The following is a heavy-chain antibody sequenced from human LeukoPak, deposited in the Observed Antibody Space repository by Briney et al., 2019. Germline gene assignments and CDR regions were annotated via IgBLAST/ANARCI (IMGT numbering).Heavy chain of an antibody. D-gene: IGHD3-22*01. CDR3: ARETHDRNAYYYLHY. CDR2: IYYRGTT. CDR1: GGSISSYY. Sequence: PSETLSLTCTVSGGSISSYYWSWIRQPPGKGLEYIGYIYYRGTTNYNPSLKSRVTMSVDTSKNQFSLKLSSVTAADTAVYYCARETHDRNAYYYLHYWGQGTLVTVSS. J-gene: IGHJ4*02. V-gene: IGHV4-59*01.